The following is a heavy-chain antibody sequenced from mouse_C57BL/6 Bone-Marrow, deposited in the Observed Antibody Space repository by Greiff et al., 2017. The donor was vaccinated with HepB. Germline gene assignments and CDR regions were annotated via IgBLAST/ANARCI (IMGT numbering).Heavy chain of an antibody. J-gene: IGHJ3*01. D-gene: IGHD2-5*01. Sequence: QVQLQQSGPELVKPGASVKISCKASGYAFSSSWMNWVKQRPGKGLEWIGRIYPGDGDTNYNGKFKGKATLTADKSSSTAYMHLSSLTSEDSAVSFCARSRAYDSILWGQGSLVTVSA. V-gene: IGHV1-82*01. CDR1: GYAFSSSW. CDR2: IYPGDGDT. CDR3: ARSRAYDSIL.